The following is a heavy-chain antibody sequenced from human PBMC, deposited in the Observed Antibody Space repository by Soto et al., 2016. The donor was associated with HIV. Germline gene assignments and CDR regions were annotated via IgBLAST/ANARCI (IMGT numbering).Heavy chain of an antibody. CDR3: TKDRLGGYEGDAFDL. CDR1: GFTFRGYA. V-gene: IGHV3-9*01. D-gene: IGHD1-26*01. CDR2: ISWNSGPL. Sequence: EVQLVESGGRLVQPGGSLRLSCAGSGFTFRGYAMHWVRQAPGKGLEWVSTISWNSGPLGYADSVKGRFTISRDNAKNSLYLQMSSLRPDDTALYYCTKDRLGGYEGDAFDLWGQGAMVIVSS. J-gene: IGHJ3*01.